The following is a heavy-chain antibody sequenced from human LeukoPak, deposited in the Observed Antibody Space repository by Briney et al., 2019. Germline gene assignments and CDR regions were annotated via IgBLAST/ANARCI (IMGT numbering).Heavy chain of an antibody. CDR1: GGAINSRNQY. Sequence: SETLSLTCTVVGGAINSRNQYWGWIRQSPGKGLEWIGSIYYSGSVNDNPSLQSRVTISVDTSRNQFSLKLTSMTVADTAVYFCARRVATSGNFFDSWGPGTRVTVS. D-gene: IGHD3-3*01. J-gene: IGHJ4*02. V-gene: IGHV4-39*01. CDR3: ARRVATSGNFFDS. CDR2: IYYSGSV.